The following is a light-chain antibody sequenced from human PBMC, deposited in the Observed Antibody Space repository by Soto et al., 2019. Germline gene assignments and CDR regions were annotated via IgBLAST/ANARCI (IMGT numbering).Light chain of an antibody. V-gene: IGLV2-8*01. CDR3: SSFAGSNEVV. Sequence: QSALTQPPSASGSPGQSVTISCTGTRSDVGAYNYVSWYQQHPGKAPKVMIFEVSKRPSGVPDRFSGSKSGNTASLTVSGLQAEDEADYYCSSFAGSNEVVFGGGTKVTVL. CDR2: EVS. CDR1: RSDVGAYNY. J-gene: IGLJ3*02.